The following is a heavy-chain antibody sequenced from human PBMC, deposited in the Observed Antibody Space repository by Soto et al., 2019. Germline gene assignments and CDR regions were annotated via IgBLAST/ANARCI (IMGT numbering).Heavy chain of an antibody. D-gene: IGHD2-21*01. CDR2: IRAYNGNT. CDR1: GYTFTRYR. CDR3: ARVLGDSDFRSVDY. Sequence: ASVKVSCKTSGYTFTRYRVSWVRQAPGQGLEWMGWIRAYNGNTNYVQNLKDRVAMTTDPSTRTAYMEQKSLKTDDSAVYFCARVLGDSDFRSVDYWGQGTLVTVSS. J-gene: IGHJ4*02. V-gene: IGHV1-18*04.